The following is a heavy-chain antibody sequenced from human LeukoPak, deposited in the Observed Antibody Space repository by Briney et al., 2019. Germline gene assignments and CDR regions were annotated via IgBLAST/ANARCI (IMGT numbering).Heavy chain of an antibody. CDR2: IYWDDDK. D-gene: IGHD5-18*01. V-gene: IGHV2-5*02. CDR3: AHRGYSYGYLAFDI. J-gene: IGHJ3*02. CDR1: GFSLSTSGVG. Sequence: SGPTLMKPTQTLTLTCTFSGFSLSTSGVGVGWIRQPPGRALEWLALIYWDDDKRYSPSLKSRLTITKDTSKNQVVLTMTNMDPVDTATYYCAHRGYSYGYLAFDIWGQGTMVTVSS.